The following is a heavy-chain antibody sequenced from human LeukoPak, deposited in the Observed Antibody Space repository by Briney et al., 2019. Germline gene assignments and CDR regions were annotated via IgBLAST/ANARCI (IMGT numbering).Heavy chain of an antibody. D-gene: IGHD3-10*01. V-gene: IGHV4-31*03. CDR1: GGSISSGGYY. J-gene: IGHJ6*02. Sequence: PSETLSLTCTVSGGSISSGGYYWSWIRQHPGKGLEWFGYIYYSGSTYYNPSLKSRVTISVDTSKNQFSLKLSSVTAADTAVYYCARDNYYGSGSYSHYYYYYGMDVWGQGTLVTVSS. CDR3: ARDNYYGSGSYSHYYYYYGMDV. CDR2: IYYSGST.